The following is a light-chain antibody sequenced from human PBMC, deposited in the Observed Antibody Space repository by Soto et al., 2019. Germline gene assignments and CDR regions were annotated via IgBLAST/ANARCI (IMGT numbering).Light chain of an antibody. CDR1: SGDIGSYND. J-gene: IGLJ3*02. CDR2: EVT. Sequence: QSALTQPASVSGSPGQSITISCTGTSGDIGSYNDVSWYQQYPGKAPKLMIFEVTKRPSGVSNRFSGSKSGSTASLTISGLQAEDEADYYCCSYAGSGTWMFGGGTKLTVL. CDR3: CSYAGSGTWM. V-gene: IGLV2-23*02.